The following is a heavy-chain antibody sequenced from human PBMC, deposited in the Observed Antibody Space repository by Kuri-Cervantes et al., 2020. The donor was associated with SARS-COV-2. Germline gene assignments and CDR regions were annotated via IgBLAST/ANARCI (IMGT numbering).Heavy chain of an antibody. CDR3: ARENLIDGYHDGCFDY. J-gene: IGHJ4*02. D-gene: IGHD5-24*01. CDR1: GGSFSGYY. Sequence: SETLSLTCAVYGGSFSGYYWSWIRQPPGKGLEWIGEINHSGSTNYNPSLKSRVTISVDTSKNQFSLKLSSVTAADTAVYYCARENLIDGYHDGCFDYWGQGTLVTVSS. V-gene: IGHV4-34*01. CDR2: INHSGST.